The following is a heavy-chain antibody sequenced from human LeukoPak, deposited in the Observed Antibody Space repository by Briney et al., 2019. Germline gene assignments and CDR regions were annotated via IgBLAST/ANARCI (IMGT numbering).Heavy chain of an antibody. CDR2: IYYSGST. D-gene: IGHD3-22*01. CDR3: ARVVAGYDSSGYAYYYYYYYMDV. V-gene: IGHV4-59*01. Sequence: SETLSLTCTVSGGSISSYYWSWIRQPPGKGLEWIGYIYYSGSTNYNPSLKSRVTISVDTSKNQFSLKLSSVTAADTAVYYCARVVAGYDSSGYAYYYYYYYMDVWGKGTTVTASS. J-gene: IGHJ6*03. CDR1: GGSISSYY.